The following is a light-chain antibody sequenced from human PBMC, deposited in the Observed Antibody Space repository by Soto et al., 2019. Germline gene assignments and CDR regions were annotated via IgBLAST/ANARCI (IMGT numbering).Light chain of an antibody. CDR2: DTS. CDR3: EQYGSSPFT. CDR1: QSVRSSS. J-gene: IGKJ2*01. V-gene: IGKV3-20*01. Sequence: EIVFTQSPGTLSLSPGARATLFCRASQSVRSSSSAWYQQRPGQAPRLLIYDTSIRDTGIPDRFSGSGSGTDFTLTISRLEPEDFAVYYCEQYGSSPFTFGQGTKLEF.